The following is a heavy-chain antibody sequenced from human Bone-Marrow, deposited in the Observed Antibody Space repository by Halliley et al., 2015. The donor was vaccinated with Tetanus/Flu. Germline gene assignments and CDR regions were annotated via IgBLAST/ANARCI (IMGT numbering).Heavy chain of an antibody. D-gene: IGHD6-13*01. CDR3: ARNKASSWADALDL. Sequence: VSVTDFGGSTKSADSVKGRFTVSRANSKNTLYLQMNSLRGDDTAVYYCARNKASSWADALDLWGQATMVTFSS. J-gene: IGHJ3*01. CDR2: TDFGGST. V-gene: IGHV3-53*01.